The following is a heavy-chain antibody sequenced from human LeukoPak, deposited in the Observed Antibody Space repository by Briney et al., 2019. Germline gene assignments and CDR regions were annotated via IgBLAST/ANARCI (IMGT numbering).Heavy chain of an antibody. CDR2: ISYDGSNK. D-gene: IGHD5-12*01. J-gene: IGHJ4*02. CDR3: AKDRLRGYSGYEATPHDY. CDR1: GFTFSSYG. V-gene: IGHV3-30*18. Sequence: GGSLRLSCAASGFTFSSYGMHWVRQAPGKGLEWVAVISYDGSNKYYADSVKGRFTISRDNSKNTLYLQMNSLRAEDTAVYYCAKDRLRGYSGYEATPHDYWGQGTLVTVSS.